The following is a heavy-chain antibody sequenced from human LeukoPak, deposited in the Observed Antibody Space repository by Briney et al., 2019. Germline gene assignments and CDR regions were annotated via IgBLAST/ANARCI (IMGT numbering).Heavy chain of an antibody. CDR1: GGSISSYY. CDR2: IYTSGST. Sequence: SETLSLPCTVSGGSISSYYWSWIRQPAGEGLEWIGRIYTSGSTNYNPSLKSRVTISVDKPKNQFSLKLSSVTAADTAVYYCASSGYYDSSVRDYWGQGTLVTVSS. J-gene: IGHJ4*02. V-gene: IGHV4-4*07. CDR3: ASSGYYDSSVRDY. D-gene: IGHD3-22*01.